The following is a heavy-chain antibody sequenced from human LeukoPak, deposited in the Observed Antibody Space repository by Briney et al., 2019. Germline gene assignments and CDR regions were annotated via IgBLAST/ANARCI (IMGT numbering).Heavy chain of an antibody. D-gene: IGHD3-22*01. J-gene: IGHJ4*02. CDR3: ASGYYYDSSGYYYALDY. CDR1: GGSISSGDYY. CDR2: IYYSGST. V-gene: IGHV4-30-4*01. Sequence: SETLSLTCTVSGGSISSGDYYWSWIRQPPGKGLEWIGYIYYSGSTYYNPSLKSRVTISVDTSKNQFSLKLSSVTAADTAVYYCASGYYYDSSGYYYALDYWGQGTLVTVSS.